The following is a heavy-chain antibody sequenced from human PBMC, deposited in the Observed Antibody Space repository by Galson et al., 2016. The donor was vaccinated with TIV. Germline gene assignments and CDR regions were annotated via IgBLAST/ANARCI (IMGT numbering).Heavy chain of an antibody. Sequence: SETLSLTCTVSGDSLRSSNYFWAWIRQPPGKGLEWIASIFYSGGTYYNPSLKNRLTTSVDTSKNQVSLRLSSLTAADPAVYYCASFFAEVPPARGYFDSWGQGTLVPVSS. CDR3: ASFFAEVPPARGYFDS. V-gene: IGHV4-39*07. D-gene: IGHD3-3*01. J-gene: IGHJ4*02. CDR1: GDSLRSSNYF. CDR2: IFYSGGT.